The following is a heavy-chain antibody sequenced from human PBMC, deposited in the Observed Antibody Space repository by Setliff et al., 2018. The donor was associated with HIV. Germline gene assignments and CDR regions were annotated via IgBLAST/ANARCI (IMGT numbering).Heavy chain of an antibody. V-gene: IGHV1-2*06. Sequence: GASVKVSCKATGYTFTGYYMYWVRQAPGQGLECMGRINPYSGGTKYALKFQGRVTMTRDTSINTAYLELSRLRSDDTAMYYCARGWGFGDFLPIEKWGQGTLVTVSS. CDR2: INPYSGGT. J-gene: IGHJ4*02. D-gene: IGHD3-10*01. CDR1: GYTFTGYY. CDR3: ARGWGFGDFLPIEK.